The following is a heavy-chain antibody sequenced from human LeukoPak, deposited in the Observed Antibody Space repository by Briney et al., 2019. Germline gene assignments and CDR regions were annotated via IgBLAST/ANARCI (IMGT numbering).Heavy chain of an antibody. Sequence: GGSLRLSCAASGFTVSSNYMSWVRQAPGKGLEWVSVIYSGGSTNYTASVKGRFTIPGQNSKNTLDLQMNSLRPEDTAVYYCARDGRYCIITSCYGYYGMDVWGQGTTVTVSS. CDR1: GFTVSSNY. CDR3: ARDGRYCIITSCYGYYGMDV. J-gene: IGHJ6*02. V-gene: IGHV3-53*04. D-gene: IGHD2-2*01. CDR2: IYSGGST.